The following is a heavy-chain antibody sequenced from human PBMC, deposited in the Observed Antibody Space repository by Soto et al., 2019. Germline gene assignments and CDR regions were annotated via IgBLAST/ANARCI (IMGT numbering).Heavy chain of an antibody. CDR3: ARGWEPSYFDS. V-gene: IGHV4-61*01. CDR1: GGSVSSGSYY. Sequence: QVQLQESGPGLVKPSETLSLTCTVSGGSVSSGSYYWSWIRQPPGKGLEWIGYIYYSGSTNYDPSPTXRXTXSXXPSKNQSSPKLSSVTAADTAVYYCARGWEPSYFDSWGQGTLVTVSS. J-gene: IGHJ4*02. CDR2: IYYSGST. D-gene: IGHD1-26*01.